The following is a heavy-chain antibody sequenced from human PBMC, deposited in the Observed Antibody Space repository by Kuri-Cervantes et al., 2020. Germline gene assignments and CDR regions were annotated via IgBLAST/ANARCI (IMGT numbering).Heavy chain of an antibody. J-gene: IGHJ4*02. CDR2: IWYNGSNK. Sequence: LSLTCAASGFTFSSYGMHWVRQAPGKGLEWVAVIWYNGSNKYYADSVKGRFTISRDNSKNTLYLQMNSLRAEDTAVYYCAKLTMIVGKPYWGQGTLVTVSS. CDR1: GFTFSSYG. CDR3: AKLTMIVGKPY. V-gene: IGHV3-33*06. D-gene: IGHD3-22*01.